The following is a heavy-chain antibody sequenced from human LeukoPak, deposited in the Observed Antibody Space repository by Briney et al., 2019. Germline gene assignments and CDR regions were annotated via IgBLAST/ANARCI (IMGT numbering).Heavy chain of an antibody. CDR3: VRVKGTYFDY. D-gene: IGHD1-1*01. V-gene: IGHV3-48*01. CDR2: ISPSSGNI. J-gene: IGHJ4*02. Sequence: GGSLRLSCVASGFPLSSYSINWIRQAPGKGLEWVSYISPSSGNIYYLDSVQGRFTVSRGNDRNSLFLQIDSPTAEDTAVYFCVRVKGTYFDYWGQGALVTVSS. CDR1: GFPLSSYS.